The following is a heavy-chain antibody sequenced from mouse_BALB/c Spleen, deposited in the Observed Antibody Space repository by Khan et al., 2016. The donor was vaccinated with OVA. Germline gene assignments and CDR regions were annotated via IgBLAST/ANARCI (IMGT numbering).Heavy chain of an antibody. D-gene: IGHD4-1*01. J-gene: IGHJ4*01. CDR2: IDPDNGDT. CDR1: GFNIRHYY. Sequence: EVQLVESGADLVRSGASVKLSCIASGFNIRHYYLHWVKQRPEHGLEWIGWIDPDNGDTEYDPKFQGKATMTADTSSNTAYLQLSSLTSEDTAVYYCTTGWGYAMDYWGQGTSVTVSS. CDR3: TTGWGYAMDY. V-gene: IGHV14-4*02.